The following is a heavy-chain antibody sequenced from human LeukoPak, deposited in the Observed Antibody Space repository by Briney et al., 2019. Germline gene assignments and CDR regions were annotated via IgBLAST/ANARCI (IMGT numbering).Heavy chain of an antibody. CDR2: IWYDGSNK. V-gene: IGHV3-33*01. Sequence: PGGSLRLSCAASGFTFSSYGMHWVRQAPGQGLEWVAVIWYDGSNKYYADSVKGRFTISRDNSKNTLYLQMNSLRAEDTAVYYCARRIFGSSGYYGNFDYWGQGTLVTVSS. J-gene: IGHJ4*02. D-gene: IGHD3-22*01. CDR1: GFTFSSYG. CDR3: ARRIFGSSGYYGNFDY.